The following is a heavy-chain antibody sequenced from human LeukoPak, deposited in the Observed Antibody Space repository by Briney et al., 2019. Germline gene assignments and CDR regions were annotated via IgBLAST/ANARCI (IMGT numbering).Heavy chain of an antibody. D-gene: IGHD1-26*01. CDR1: GFPFSDYS. CDR2: IGISSGNT. J-gene: IGHJ6*02. Sequence: PGGSLRLSCTASGFPFSDYSMNWVRQAPGKGLEWISYIGISSGNTKYADSVKGRFTISRDNSKNSLYLQMNSLRSEDTALYYCATWAFYHSLDVWGQGTTVTVSS. V-gene: IGHV3-48*04. CDR3: ATWAFYHSLDV.